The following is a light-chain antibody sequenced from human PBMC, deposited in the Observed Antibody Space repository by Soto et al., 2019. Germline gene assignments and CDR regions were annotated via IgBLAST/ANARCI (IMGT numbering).Light chain of an antibody. V-gene: IGLV1-44*01. Sequence: QSVLTQQPSACGNLGQRVTVSCSGSSSNIGSNTVNWYQQLPGTAPKLLIYSNNQRPSGVPDRSSGSTSGTSASLAISGLQSADEADYYCAALDDSLNGYVFGTGTKLTVL. CDR3: AALDDSLNGYV. J-gene: IGLJ1*01. CDR1: SSNIGSNT. CDR2: SNN.